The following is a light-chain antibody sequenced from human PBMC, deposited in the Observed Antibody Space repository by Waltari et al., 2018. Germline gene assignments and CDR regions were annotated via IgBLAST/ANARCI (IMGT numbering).Light chain of an antibody. CDR1: QSLLHRNGNNY. V-gene: IGKV2-28*01. Sequence: DIVVTQSPLSLPITAGEPASISCRSSQSLLHRNGNNYLDLYLQKPGQSPQLLIYLGSNRASGVPDRFSGSGSGTDFTLRISRVEAEDVGVYYCMKSLQTLWTFGQGTKVEIK. CDR2: LGS. CDR3: MKSLQTLWT. J-gene: IGKJ1*01.